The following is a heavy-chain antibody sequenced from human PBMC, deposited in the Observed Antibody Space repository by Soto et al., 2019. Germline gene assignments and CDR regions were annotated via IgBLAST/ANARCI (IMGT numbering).Heavy chain of an antibody. Sequence: PGGSLRLSCAASGFTFSSYWMSWVRQAPGKGLEWVANIKQDGSEKYYVDSVKGRFTISRDNAKNSLYLRMNSLRAEDTAVYYCARDGLWFGDRYGYWGQGTLVTVSS. CDR2: IKQDGSEK. CDR1: GFTFSSYW. CDR3: ARDGLWFGDRYGY. V-gene: IGHV3-7*03. D-gene: IGHD3-10*01. J-gene: IGHJ4*02.